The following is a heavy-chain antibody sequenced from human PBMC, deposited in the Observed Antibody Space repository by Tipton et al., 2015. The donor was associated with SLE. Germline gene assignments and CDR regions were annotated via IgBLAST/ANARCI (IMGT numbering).Heavy chain of an antibody. CDR2: IYDSGST. J-gene: IGHJ4*02. V-gene: IGHV4-59*08. Sequence: LRLSCTVSGDSISSYYWSWIRQPPGKGLEWIGYIYDSGSTNYNPSLKSRVTISVDTSKNQFSLKLSSVTAADTAVYYCARLVVVVAATGHFDYWGQGALVTVSS. D-gene: IGHD2-15*01. CDR3: ARLVVVVAATGHFDY. CDR1: GDSISSYY.